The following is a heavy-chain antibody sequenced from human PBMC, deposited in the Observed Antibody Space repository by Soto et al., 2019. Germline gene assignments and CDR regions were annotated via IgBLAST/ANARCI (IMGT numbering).Heavy chain of an antibody. D-gene: IGHD3-16*01. CDR3: ARDWGYPGYFDY. Sequence: GGSLRLSCAASGFTFSDYWMHWVRQDPGKGLVWVSHINSDGSSTNYADSVKGRFTISRDNAKNTLYLQMNSLRAEDTAVYYCARDWGYPGYFDYWGQGALVTVSS. CDR2: INSDGSST. V-gene: IGHV3-74*01. J-gene: IGHJ4*02. CDR1: GFTFSDYW.